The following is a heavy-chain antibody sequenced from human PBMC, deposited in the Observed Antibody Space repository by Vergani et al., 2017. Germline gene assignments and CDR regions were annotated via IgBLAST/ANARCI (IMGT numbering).Heavy chain of an antibody. CDR3: ARVAGILLWFGELLNDWFDP. V-gene: IGHV1-69*01. D-gene: IGHD3-10*01. Sequence: QVQLVQSGAEVKKPGSSVKVSCKASGGTFSSYAISWVRQAPGQGLEWMGGIIPIFGTANYAQKFQGRVTITADESTSTAYMELRSLRADDTAVYYCARVAGILLWFGELLNDWFDPWGQGTLVTVSS. J-gene: IGHJ5*02. CDR2: IIPIFGTA. CDR1: GGTFSSYA.